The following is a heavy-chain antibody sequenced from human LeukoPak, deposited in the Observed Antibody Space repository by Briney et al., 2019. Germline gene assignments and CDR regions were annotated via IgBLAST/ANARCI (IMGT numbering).Heavy chain of an antibody. D-gene: IGHD2-15*01. Sequence: GGSLRLSCAASGFTFSSYAMHWVRQVPGKGLEYVSAISSNGGSTYYANSVKGRFTISRDSSKNTLYLQMGSLRAEDMAVYYCAREYCSGGSCYYYFDYWGQGTLVTVSS. CDR1: GFTFSSYA. CDR3: AREYCSGGSCYYYFDY. CDR2: ISSNGGST. V-gene: IGHV3-64*01. J-gene: IGHJ4*02.